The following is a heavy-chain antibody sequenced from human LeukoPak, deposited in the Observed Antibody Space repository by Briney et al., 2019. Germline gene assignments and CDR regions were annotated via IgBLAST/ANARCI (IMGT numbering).Heavy chain of an antibody. J-gene: IGHJ4*02. Sequence: ASVKVSCKASGYTFTSYAMHWVRQAPGQRLEWMGWINAGNGNTKYSQKFQGRVTITRDTSASTAYMELSSLRSEDTAVYYCARETPRRGETRDGYRWGQGTVVTVSS. D-gene: IGHD5-24*01. V-gene: IGHV1-3*01. CDR1: GYTFTSYA. CDR3: ARETPRRGETRDGYR. CDR2: INAGNGNT.